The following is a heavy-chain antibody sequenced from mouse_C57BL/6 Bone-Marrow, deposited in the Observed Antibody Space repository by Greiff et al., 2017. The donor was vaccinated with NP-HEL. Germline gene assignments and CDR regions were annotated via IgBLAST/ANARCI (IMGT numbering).Heavy chain of an antibody. J-gene: IGHJ1*03. CDR1: GYAFSSSW. D-gene: IGHD1-1*01. CDR3: ARRLRYSYFDV. CDR2: SYPGDGDT. Sequence: VQLVESGPELVKPGASVKISCKASGYAFSSSWMNWVKQRPGKGLEWIGRSYPGDGDTNYNGKVKGKATLTADKSSSTAYMQLSSLTSEDSAVYFCARRLRYSYFDVWGTGTTVTVSS. V-gene: IGHV1-82*01.